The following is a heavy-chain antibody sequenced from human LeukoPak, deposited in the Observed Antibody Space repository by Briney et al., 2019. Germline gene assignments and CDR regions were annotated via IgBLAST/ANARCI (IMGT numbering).Heavy chain of an antibody. Sequence: GGSLRLSCAVSGFTFSTYWMSWVRQAPGKGLEWVANIKQEGSDKYYVDSVKGRFTISRDNAKDSLFLQMSSLRAEDTAVYYCARARYCSSGSCYFDYWGQGTLVTVSS. V-gene: IGHV3-7*05. D-gene: IGHD2-15*01. CDR1: GFTFSTYW. CDR2: IKQEGSDK. J-gene: IGHJ4*02. CDR3: ARARYCSSGSCYFDY.